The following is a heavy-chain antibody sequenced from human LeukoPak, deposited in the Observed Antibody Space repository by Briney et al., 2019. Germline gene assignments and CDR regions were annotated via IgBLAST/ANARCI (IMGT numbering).Heavy chain of an antibody. CDR1: GGSINSGTYY. J-gene: IGHJ4*02. V-gene: IGHV4-39*01. D-gene: IGHD6-13*01. CDR3: ARLPSGTFDY. CDR2: IYYSGNT. Sequence: SETLSLTCTVSGGSINSGTYYWGWVRQPPGKGLEWIGTIYYSGNTYYNPSLKSRVTISIDTSKNQFSLKQSSVTAADTAVYYCARLPSGTFDYWGQGTLVTVSS.